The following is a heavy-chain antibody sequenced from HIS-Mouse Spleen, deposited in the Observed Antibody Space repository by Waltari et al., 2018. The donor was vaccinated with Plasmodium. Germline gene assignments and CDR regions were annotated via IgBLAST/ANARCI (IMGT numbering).Heavy chain of an antibody. CDR3: ATSGLTGGTYYFDY. CDR2: ISYDGSNK. CDR1: GFTFSSYG. V-gene: IGHV3-30*03. D-gene: IGHD7-27*01. J-gene: IGHJ4*02. Sequence: QVQLVESGGGVVQPGRSLRLSCAASGFTFSSYGRHWVRQAPGKGLEWVAVISYDGSNKYYADSVKGRFTISRDNSKNTLYLQMNSLRAEDMAVYYCATSGLTGGTYYFDYWGQGTLVTVSS.